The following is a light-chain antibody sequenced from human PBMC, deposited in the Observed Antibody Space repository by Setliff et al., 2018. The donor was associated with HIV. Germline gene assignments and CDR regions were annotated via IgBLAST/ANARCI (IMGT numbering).Light chain of an antibody. J-gene: IGLJ1*01. CDR1: SSDVGASKS. CDR3: SSYFV. CDR2: DDN. Sequence: QSVLTQPASVSGSPEQSITISRTGTSSDVGASKSVSWYQQHPGKVPKLVIYDDNNRPSGVSYRFSGSKSGNTASLTISGLQAEDEADYYCSSYFVFASGTKVTVL. V-gene: IGLV2-14*03.